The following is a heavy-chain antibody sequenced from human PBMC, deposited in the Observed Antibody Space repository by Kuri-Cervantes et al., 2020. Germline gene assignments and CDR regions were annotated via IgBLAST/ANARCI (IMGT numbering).Heavy chain of an antibody. J-gene: IGHJ3*02. D-gene: IGHD6-19*01. CDR1: GGTFSSYA. CDR2: IIPIFGTA. CDR3: ASSRRRGSGWSSAFDI. V-gene: IGHV1-69*13. Sequence: SVKVSCKASGGTFSSYAISWMRQAPGQGLEWMGGIIPIFGTANYAQKFQGRVTITADESTSTAYMELRSLRSDDTAVYYCASSRRRGSGWSSAFDIWGQGTMATVSS.